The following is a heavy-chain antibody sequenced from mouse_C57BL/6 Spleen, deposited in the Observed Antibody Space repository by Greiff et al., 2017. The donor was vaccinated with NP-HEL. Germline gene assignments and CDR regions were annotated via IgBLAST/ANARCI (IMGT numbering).Heavy chain of an antibody. Sequence: QVQLQQPGAELVKPGASVKLSCKASGYTFTSYWMQWVTQRPGQGLEWIGEINPSDSYTNYNQKFKGKATLTVDTSSSTAYMQLSSLTSEDSAVYYCARSDDYRYAMDYWGQGTSVTVSS. CDR3: ARSDDYRYAMDY. CDR2: INPSDSYT. D-gene: IGHD2-4*01. J-gene: IGHJ4*01. V-gene: IGHV1-50*01. CDR1: GYTFTSYW.